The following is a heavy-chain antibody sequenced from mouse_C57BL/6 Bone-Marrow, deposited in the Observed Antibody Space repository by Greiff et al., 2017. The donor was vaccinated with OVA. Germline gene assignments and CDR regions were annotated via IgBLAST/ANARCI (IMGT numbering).Heavy chain of an antibody. J-gene: IGHJ4*01. CDR1: GFTFSSYA. CDR3: TRTRYSNPYAMDY. V-gene: IGHV5-9-1*02. D-gene: IGHD2-5*01. CDR2: ISSGGDYI. Sequence: EVQVVESGEGLVKPGGSLKLSCAASGFTFSSYAMSWVRQTPEKRLEWVAYISSGGDYIYYADTVKGRFTISRDNARNTLYLQMSSLKSEDTAMYYCTRTRYSNPYAMDYWGQGTSVTVSS.